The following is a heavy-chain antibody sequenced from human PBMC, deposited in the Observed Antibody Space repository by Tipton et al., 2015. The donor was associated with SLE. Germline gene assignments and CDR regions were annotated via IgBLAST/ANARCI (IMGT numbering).Heavy chain of an antibody. CDR3: ARGCCGYSGYGAGY. CDR1: GYSISSGYY. Sequence: TLSLTCTVSGYSISSGYYWSWIRQPPGKGLEWIGEINHSGSTNYNPSLKSRVTISVDTSKNQFSLKLSSVTAADTAVYYCARGCCGYSGYGAGYWGQGTLVTVSS. J-gene: IGHJ4*02. CDR2: INHSGST. D-gene: IGHD5-12*01. V-gene: IGHV4-38-2*02.